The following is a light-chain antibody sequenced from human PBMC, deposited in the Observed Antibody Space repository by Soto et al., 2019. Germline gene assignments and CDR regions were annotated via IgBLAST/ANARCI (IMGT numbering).Light chain of an antibody. CDR1: QSVRNN. CDR3: QQSYSTRT. Sequence: EIVLTQSPGTLSLSLGERATLSCRASQSVRNNLAWYQQKPGQAPRLLIYDASNRATGIPARFSGSGSGTDFTLTISSLQPEDFATYYCQQSYSTRTFGQGTKVDIK. J-gene: IGKJ1*01. V-gene: IGKV3-11*01. CDR2: DAS.